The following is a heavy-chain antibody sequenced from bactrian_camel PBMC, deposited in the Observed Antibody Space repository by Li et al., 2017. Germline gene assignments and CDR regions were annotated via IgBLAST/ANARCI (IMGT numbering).Heavy chain of an antibody. J-gene: IGHJ4*01. CDR1: EFRVVDSD. V-gene: IGHV3S55*01. Sequence: VQLVESGGGSVQAGQSLTLSCRASEFRVVDSDMGWYRQAPGSACELVASIKADGTTYYGDSVKGRFTISQDNTKNSLTLQIHDLKVEDSGTYTCAALWSGGACPKASDANDKNFYLGQGTQVTVS. CDR2: IKADGTT. D-gene: IGHD8*01. CDR3: AALWSGGACPKASDANDKNFY.